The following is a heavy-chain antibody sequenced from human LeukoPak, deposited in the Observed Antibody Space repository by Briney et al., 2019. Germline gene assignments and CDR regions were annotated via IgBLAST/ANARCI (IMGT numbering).Heavy chain of an antibody. J-gene: IGHJ6*02. V-gene: IGHV3-53*01. Sequence: GESLRLSCAASGFTVSSKDMNWVCQAPGKGLEWVSVLYSGGRTYYADSVKGRFTISRDNSKNTLYLQMNSLRAEDTAVYYCASLYSYGMDVWGQGTTVTVSS. CDR2: LYSGGRT. CDR3: ASLYSYGMDV. D-gene: IGHD2-2*02. CDR1: GFTVSSKD.